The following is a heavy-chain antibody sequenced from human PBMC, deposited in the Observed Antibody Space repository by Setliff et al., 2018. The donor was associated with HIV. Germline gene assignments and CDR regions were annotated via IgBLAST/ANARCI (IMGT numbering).Heavy chain of an antibody. CDR2: INAGNGDT. CDR1: GFTFSNYA. Sequence: ASVKVSCKTSGFTFSNYAIHWVRQAPGQGLEWMGWINAGNGDTRYSPKFQGRVTFTRDSSASTVYMEMSSLRSEDTAMFYCARDDGGYNYAEAFDVWGQGPMVTVSS. D-gene: IGHD3-16*01. V-gene: IGHV1-3*01. CDR3: ARDDGGYNYAEAFDV. J-gene: IGHJ3*01.